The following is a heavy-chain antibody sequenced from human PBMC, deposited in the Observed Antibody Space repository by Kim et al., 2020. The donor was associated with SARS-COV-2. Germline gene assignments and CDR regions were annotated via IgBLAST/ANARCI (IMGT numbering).Heavy chain of an antibody. J-gene: IGHJ5*02. CDR2: ISDSGGGT. Sequence: GGSLRLSCAASGFTFRSYAMSWVRQAPGKGLEWVSVISDSGGGTYFADSVKGRFTISRDNSKNTLYLQMNSLRAEDTAVYYCVKLFSSSWYKGFDLWGQG. CDR1: GFTFRSYA. CDR3: VKLFSSSWYKGFDL. V-gene: IGHV3-23*01. D-gene: IGHD6-13*01.